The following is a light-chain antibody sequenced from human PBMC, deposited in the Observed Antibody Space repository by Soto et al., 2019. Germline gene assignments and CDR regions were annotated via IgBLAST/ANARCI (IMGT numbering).Light chain of an antibody. V-gene: IGLV2-14*01. CDR3: SSYTSSNTLI. Sequence: QSALIQPASVSGSRGQSITISCTGASSDVGGYNYVSWYQQFPGRAPKVMIYEVTNRPSGVSNRFSGSKSGNTASLTSSGLQAEDEADYYCSSYTSSNTLIFGGGTKLTVL. CDR2: EVT. J-gene: IGLJ2*01. CDR1: SSDVGGYNY.